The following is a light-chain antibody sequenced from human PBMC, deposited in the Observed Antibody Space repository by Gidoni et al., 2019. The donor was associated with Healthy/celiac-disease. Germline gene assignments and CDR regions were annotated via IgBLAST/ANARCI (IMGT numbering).Light chain of an antibody. J-gene: IGLJ2*01. CDR1: ALPKKY. CDR2: EDS. Sequence: YELTPPPSVSESPGQTARVNGSGEALPKKYAYWYQQKSGQDPVLVIYEDSKRPSGIPERFSGSSSGTMATLTISGAQVEDEADYYCYSTDSSDIIGVVGGGTKLTVL. V-gene: IGLV3-10*01. CDR3: YSTDSSDIIGV.